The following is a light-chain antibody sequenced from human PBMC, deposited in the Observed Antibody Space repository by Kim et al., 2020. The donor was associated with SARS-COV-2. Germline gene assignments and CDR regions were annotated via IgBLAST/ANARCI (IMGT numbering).Light chain of an antibody. Sequence: VPPGHTSIISCSGDKLVDKYACWYQQEPGQSPVLVIDQDSKRHSGFPERFSGSNSGNTATLTISGTHAMDEADYYCQAWDSSTAVFGGGTPLTVL. J-gene: IGLJ2*01. CDR3: QAWDSSTAV. V-gene: IGLV3-1*01. CDR2: QDS. CDR1: KLVDKY.